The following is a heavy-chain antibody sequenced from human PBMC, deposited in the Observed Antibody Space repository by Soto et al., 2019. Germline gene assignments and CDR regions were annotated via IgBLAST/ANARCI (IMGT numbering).Heavy chain of an antibody. CDR3: ASKYYDFWSGHFDY. Sequence: LSLTCTVSGGSVSSGSYYWSWIRQPPGKGLEWIGYIYYSGSTNYNPSLKSRVTISVDTSKNQFSLKLSSVTAADTAVYYCASKYYDFWSGHFDYWGQGTLVTVSS. CDR2: IYYSGST. D-gene: IGHD3-3*01. J-gene: IGHJ4*02. CDR1: GGSVSSGSYY. V-gene: IGHV4-61*01.